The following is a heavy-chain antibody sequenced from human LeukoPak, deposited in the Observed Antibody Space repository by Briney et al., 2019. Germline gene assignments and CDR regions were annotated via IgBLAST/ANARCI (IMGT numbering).Heavy chain of an antibody. CDR3: AKGASLRWLPHYYYYMDV. D-gene: IGHD6-19*01. J-gene: IGHJ6*03. V-gene: IGHV3-21*04. CDR1: GFTFSSYS. CDR2: ISSSSYI. Sequence: GGSLRLSCAASGFTFSSYSMNWVRQAPGKGLEWVSSISSSSYIYYADSVKGRFTVSRDNSKNTLYLQMNSLRAEDTAVYYCAKGASLRWLPHYYYYMDVWGKGTTVTVSS.